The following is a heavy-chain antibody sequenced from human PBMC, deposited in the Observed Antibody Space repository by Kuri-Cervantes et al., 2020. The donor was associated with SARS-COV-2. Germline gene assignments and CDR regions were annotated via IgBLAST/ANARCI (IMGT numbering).Heavy chain of an antibody. Sequence: ASVKVSCKVSGYTLTELSMHWVRQAPGKGLEWMGGFDPEDGERIYAQKFQGRVTMTEDTSTDTAYMELSSLRSEDTAVYYCATIIWSGLYYYYGMDVWGQGTTVTVSS. J-gene: IGHJ6*02. D-gene: IGHD3-3*01. CDR3: ATIIWSGLYYYYGMDV. V-gene: IGHV1-24*01. CDR1: GYTLTELS. CDR2: FDPEDGER.